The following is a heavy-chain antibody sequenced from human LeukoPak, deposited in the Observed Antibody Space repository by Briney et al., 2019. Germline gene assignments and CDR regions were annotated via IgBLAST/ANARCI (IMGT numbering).Heavy chain of an antibody. Sequence: AGGSLRLSCAASGFTFDDYAMHWVRQAPGKGLEWVSGISWNSGNMGYADSVKGRFTISRDNAKNSLYLQMNSLRAEDTAVYYCARDVATISNWFDPWGQGTLVTVSS. CDR1: GFTFDDYA. D-gene: IGHD5-24*01. J-gene: IGHJ5*02. CDR3: ARDVATISNWFDP. V-gene: IGHV3-9*01. CDR2: ISWNSGNM.